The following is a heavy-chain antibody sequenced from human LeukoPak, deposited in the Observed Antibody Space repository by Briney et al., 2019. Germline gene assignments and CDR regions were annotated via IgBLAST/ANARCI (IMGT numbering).Heavy chain of an antibody. CDR3: ARLFSSSWYRGAFDL. CDR1: GGSISSSSYY. Sequence: KPSETLPLTCTVSGGSISSSSYYWGWIRQPPGKGLEWIGSIYYSGNTYYNPSLKSRVTISVDTSKNQFSLKLSSVTAADTAVYYCARLFSSSWYRGAFDLWGQGTMVTVSS. D-gene: IGHD6-13*01. V-gene: IGHV4-39*01. J-gene: IGHJ3*01. CDR2: IYYSGNT.